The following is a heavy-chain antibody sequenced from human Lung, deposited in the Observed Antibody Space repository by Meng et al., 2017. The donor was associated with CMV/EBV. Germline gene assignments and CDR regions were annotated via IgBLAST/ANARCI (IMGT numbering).Heavy chain of an antibody. V-gene: IGHV4-31*03. Sequence: CPVSRGPMRSGGYCWRWLRQHADKGLVWIGYSSYDGTTHYNPSLWSRVSISVDKSKNQFSLKLNSVTAADTAVYYCARQAPDNWFDPWGQGALVTVSS. CDR3: ARQAPDNWFDP. CDR1: RGPMRSGGYC. J-gene: IGHJ5*02. CDR2: SSYDGTT.